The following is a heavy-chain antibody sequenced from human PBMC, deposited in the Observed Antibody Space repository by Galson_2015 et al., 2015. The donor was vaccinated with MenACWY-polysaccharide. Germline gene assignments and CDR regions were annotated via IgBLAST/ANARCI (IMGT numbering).Heavy chain of an antibody. D-gene: IGHD2-2*01. J-gene: IGHJ1*01. CDR3: ASLPLGNCGSVSCYGYFHH. Sequence: ETLSLTCAVSGYSISSGYYWGWIRPPPGKGLEWIVSIYHSGSTYYNPSLKSRVTISVDTSKNQFSLKLSFVTAADTAVYYCASLPLGNCGSVSCYGYFHHWGQGTLVTVSS. CDR2: IYHSGST. V-gene: IGHV4-38-2*01. CDR1: GYSISSGYY.